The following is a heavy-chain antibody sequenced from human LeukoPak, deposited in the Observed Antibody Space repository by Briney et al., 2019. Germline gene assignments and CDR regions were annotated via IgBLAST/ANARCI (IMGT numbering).Heavy chain of an antibody. Sequence: GGSLRLSCAASGFTFSTYGMHWVRQAPGKGLEWVAFIRYDASNKDYADSVKGRFTISRDTAKNSLYLQMNSLRVEDTAFYYCARGTVVGDYWGQGALVTVSS. V-gene: IGHV3-30*02. CDR3: ARGTVVGDY. CDR1: GFTFSTYG. J-gene: IGHJ4*02. D-gene: IGHD3-16*01. CDR2: IRYDASNK.